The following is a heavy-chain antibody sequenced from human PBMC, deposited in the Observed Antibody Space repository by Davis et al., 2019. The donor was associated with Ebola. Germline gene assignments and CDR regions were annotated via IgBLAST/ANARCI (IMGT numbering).Heavy chain of an antibody. D-gene: IGHD2-2*01. J-gene: IGHJ4*02. CDR2: INSDGSFT. Sequence: HTGGSLRLSCAASRITFRNNWMQWVRQAPGKGLEWVSRINSDGSFTSYADSVKGRFTISRDNSKNTLYLQMNSLRAEDTAVYYCAREGKYRDESRTFDYWGQGTLVTVSS. CDR3: AREGKYRDESRTFDY. V-gene: IGHV3-74*01. CDR1: RITFRNNW.